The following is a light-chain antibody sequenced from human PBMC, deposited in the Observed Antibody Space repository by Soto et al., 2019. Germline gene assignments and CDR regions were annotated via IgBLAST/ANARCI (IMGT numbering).Light chain of an antibody. CDR2: LGS. V-gene: IGKV2-28*01. Sequence: DLVMTQSPLSLPVTPGESASISCRSSQSLLHSDGYNYLDWYLQKPGQSPQLLIYLGSNRASGVPDRFSGSGSGTDFTLKISRVEAEDVGVYYCMQALQTPFTFGGGTKVEIK. J-gene: IGKJ4*01. CDR3: MQALQTPFT. CDR1: QSLLHSDGYNY.